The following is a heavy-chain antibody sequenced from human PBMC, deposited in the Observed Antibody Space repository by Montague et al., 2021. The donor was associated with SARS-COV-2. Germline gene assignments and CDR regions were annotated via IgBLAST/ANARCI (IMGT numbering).Heavy chain of an antibody. CDR3: ARRPAPLLHLGWSQKYLDYYGLDV. CDR1: GNSFRNDH. V-gene: IGHV4-34*01. J-gene: IGHJ6*04. D-gene: IGHD2/OR15-2a*01. Sequence: SETLSLTCAGDVESYNAYGNSFRNDHWSWIRQSQGNGLEWIGDTKRGDTKYNPSLKSRVTISEDTAKKQFSMTLTSVPAADTAVYYCARRPAPLLHLGWSQKYLDYYGLDVWGKGTTVIVS. CDR2: TKRGDT.